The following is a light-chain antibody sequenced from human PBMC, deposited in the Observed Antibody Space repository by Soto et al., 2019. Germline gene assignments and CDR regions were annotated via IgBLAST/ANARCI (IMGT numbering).Light chain of an antibody. Sequence: QSALTQPPSASGFPGQSVTISCTGTSSDVGYYDYVSWYQQHPGKSPKLAIYEVTKRPSGVPDRVSASKSGNTASLTVSGLRAEDEADYYCSSYAGSNNFVFGSGTKVT. CDR1: SSDVGYYDY. V-gene: IGLV2-8*01. J-gene: IGLJ1*01. CDR3: SSYAGSNNFV. CDR2: EVT.